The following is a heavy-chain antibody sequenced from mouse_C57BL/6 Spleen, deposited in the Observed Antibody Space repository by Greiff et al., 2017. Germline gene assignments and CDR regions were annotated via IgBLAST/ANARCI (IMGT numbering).Heavy chain of an antibody. V-gene: IGHV1-74*01. CDR1: GYTFTSYW. J-gene: IGHJ3*01. Sequence: QVQLQQPGAELVKPGASVKVSCKASGYTFTSYWMHWVKQRPGQGLEWLGRIHPSDSDTNYNQKFKGKATVTVDKSSSTAYMQLSSLTAEDSAVYYCAIGSSYGFAYWGQGTLVTVSA. D-gene: IGHD1-1*01. CDR3: AIGSSYGFAY. CDR2: IHPSDSDT.